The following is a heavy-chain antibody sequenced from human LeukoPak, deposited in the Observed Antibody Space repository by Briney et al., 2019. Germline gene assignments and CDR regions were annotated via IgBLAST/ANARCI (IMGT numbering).Heavy chain of an antibody. CDR1: GFTFSSYA. J-gene: IGHJ4*02. CDR2: ISGSGSTI. CDR3: ARDYGDY. Sequence: GGSLRLSCAASGFTFSSYAMSWVRQAPGKGLEWVSAISGSGSTIYYADSVKGRFTISRDNAKNSLYLQMNSLRAEDTAVYYCARDYGDYGGQGTLVTVSS. V-gene: IGHV3-23*01.